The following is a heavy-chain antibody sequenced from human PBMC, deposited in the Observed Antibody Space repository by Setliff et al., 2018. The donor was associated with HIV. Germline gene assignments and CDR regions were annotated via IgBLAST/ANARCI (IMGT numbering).Heavy chain of an antibody. Sequence: PSETLSLTCNVSGDSISGNSFFWGWIRQPPGKGLEWIGSMHCRGTTSYNPSLKSRVTIFVDTSKNQFSLKLSSVTATDTAVYYCVRGAPRPAYYYYYYMDVWGKGTTVTVSS. V-gene: IGHV4-39*01. J-gene: IGHJ6*03. CDR3: VRGAPRPAYYYYYYMDV. D-gene: IGHD6-6*01. CDR1: GDSISGNSFF. CDR2: MHCRGTT.